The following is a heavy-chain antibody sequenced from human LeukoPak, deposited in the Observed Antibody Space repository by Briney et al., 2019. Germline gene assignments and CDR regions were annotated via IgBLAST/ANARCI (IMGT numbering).Heavy chain of an antibody. CDR3: AREVNYGDYGDNAFDI. CDR1: TGSISSSSYY. CDR2: IYYSGDT. Sequence: SETLSLTCTVPTGSISSSSYYWGWFRQPPGKGLEWIGSIYYSGDTYYTPSLKSRVTISLDTSNNQFSLRLCSVTATDTAVYYCAREVNYGDYGDNAFDIWGQGTMVTVSS. V-gene: IGHV4-39*07. J-gene: IGHJ3*02. D-gene: IGHD4-17*01.